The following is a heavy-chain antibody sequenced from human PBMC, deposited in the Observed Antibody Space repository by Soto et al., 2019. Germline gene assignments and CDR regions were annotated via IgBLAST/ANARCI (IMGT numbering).Heavy chain of an antibody. CDR3: ASLYGSGSYYGNGGEALET. J-gene: IGHJ5*02. CDR1: GYTFTGYY. Sequence: ASVKVSCKASGYTFTGYYMHWVRQAPGQGLEWMGWINPNSGGTNYAQKFQGWVTMTRDTSISPAYMELSRLRSDDPAVYYCASLYGSGSYYGNGGEALETWGQGTLVTVSS. V-gene: IGHV1-2*04. CDR2: INPNSGGT. D-gene: IGHD3-10*01.